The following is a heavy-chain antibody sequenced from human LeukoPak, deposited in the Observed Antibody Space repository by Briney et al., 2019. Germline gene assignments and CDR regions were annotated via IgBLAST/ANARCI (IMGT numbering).Heavy chain of an antibody. CDR3: ARAYSSGWYGSTDY. D-gene: IGHD6-19*01. Sequence: GASVKVSCKASGYTFIDYYMHWVRQAPGQGLAWMGWIDPKSGGTSYAQKFQDRVAMIRHTSISTAYMELTRLTSDDTAVYYCARAYSSGWYGSTDYWGQGTLVTVPS. CDR1: GYTFIDYY. CDR2: IDPKSGGT. J-gene: IGHJ4*02. V-gene: IGHV1-2*02.